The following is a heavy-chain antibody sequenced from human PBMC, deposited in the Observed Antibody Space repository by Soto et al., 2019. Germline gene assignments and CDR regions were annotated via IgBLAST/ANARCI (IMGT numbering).Heavy chain of an antibody. V-gene: IGHV1-3*01. J-gene: IGHJ5*02. Sequence: QVQLVQSGSEVKKPGASVKLSCKASGYTFTNYPIHWVRQAPGQGPEWMGWINPGNGNTKYSPKFQGRVTITRDTSATTAYMELTSLRSEDTAIYYCAKVGVVLLWFGESSWFDPWGQGTLVTVSS. CDR1: GYTFTNYP. CDR3: AKVGVVLLWFGESSWFDP. D-gene: IGHD3-10*01. CDR2: INPGNGNT.